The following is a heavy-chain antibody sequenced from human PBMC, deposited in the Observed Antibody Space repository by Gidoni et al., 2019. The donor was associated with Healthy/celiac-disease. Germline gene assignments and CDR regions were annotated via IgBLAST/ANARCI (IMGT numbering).Heavy chain of an antibody. CDR3: ARDKRWLQLGPDAFDI. CDR1: GFTFSRYE. CDR2: ISSSCSTI. J-gene: IGHJ3*02. Sequence: EVQLVESGGGLVQPGGSLRLSCEASGFTFSRYEMNWVRQAPGKGLEWVSYISSSCSTIYYADSVKRRFTISRDNATNSLYLQMSSLRAEDTAVYYCARDKRWLQLGPDAFDIWGQGTWSPSLQ. D-gene: IGHD5-12*01. V-gene: IGHV3-48*03.